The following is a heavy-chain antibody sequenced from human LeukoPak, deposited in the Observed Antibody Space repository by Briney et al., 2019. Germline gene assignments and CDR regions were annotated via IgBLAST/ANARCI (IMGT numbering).Heavy chain of an antibody. V-gene: IGHV3-23*01. CDR2: IGGGGIIK. D-gene: IGHD3-22*01. CDR3: AKELRNSGYYDY. J-gene: IGHJ4*02. Sequence: PGGSLRLSCAASGFTFSNYAMNWVRQAPGKGLEWVSAIGGGGIIKYYADSVEGRFTVSRDNSKDTLYLQMNSLRPEDTAVYYCAKELRNSGYYDYWGQGSLVTVSS. CDR1: GFTFSNYA.